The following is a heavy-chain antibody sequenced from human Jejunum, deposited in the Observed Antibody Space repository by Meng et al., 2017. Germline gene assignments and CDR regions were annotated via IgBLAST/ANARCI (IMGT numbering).Heavy chain of an antibody. CDR2: IYYTGSA. CDR3: AREGQLMLGLVDY. J-gene: IGHJ4*02. Sequence: QVQLQESGPGLVTPSQTLSLTCTASGDSISSGGHYWSWIRQHPGKGLEWIGYIYYTGSAYYNPSLESRVTLSVDTSNNQLSLRLNSVTAADTAVYYCAREGQLMLGLVDYWGQGTLVTVSS. CDR1: GDSISSGGHY. V-gene: IGHV4-31*03. D-gene: IGHD2-2*01.